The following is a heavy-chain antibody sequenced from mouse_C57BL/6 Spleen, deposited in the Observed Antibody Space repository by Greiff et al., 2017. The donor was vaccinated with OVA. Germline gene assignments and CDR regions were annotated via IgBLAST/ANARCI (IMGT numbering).Heavy chain of an antibody. D-gene: IGHD2-3*01. J-gene: IGHJ2*01. CDR1: GYTFTSYW. V-gene: IGHV1-55*01. Sequence: VKVVESGAELVKPGASVKMSCKASGYTFTSYWITWVKQRPGQGLEWIGDIYPGSGSTNYNEKFKSKATLTVDTSSSTAYMQLSSLTSEDSAVYYWAKENYDGYLDYGGQGTTLTVSS. CDR2: IYPGSGST. CDR3: AKENYDGYLDY.